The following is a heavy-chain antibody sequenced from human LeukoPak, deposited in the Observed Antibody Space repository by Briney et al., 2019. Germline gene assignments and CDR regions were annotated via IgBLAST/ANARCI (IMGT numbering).Heavy chain of an antibody. CDR1: GYTFTNYD. CDR2: INPSGGST. CDR3: ARGLAYCGGDCYPTEYFQH. D-gene: IGHD2-21*01. V-gene: IGHV1-46*03. Sequence: ASVKVSCKASGYTFTNYDINWVRQAPGQGLEWMGIINPSGGSTSYAQKFQGRVTMTRDTSTSTVCMELSSLRSEDTAVYYCARGLAYCGGDCYPTEYFQHWGQGTLVTVSS. J-gene: IGHJ1*01.